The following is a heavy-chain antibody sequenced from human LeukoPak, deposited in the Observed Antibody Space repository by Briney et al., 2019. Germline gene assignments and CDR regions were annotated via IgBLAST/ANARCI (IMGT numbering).Heavy chain of an antibody. Sequence: GGSXXLSCAASGFTFSSYWXSWVRQAPGKXXEWVANINQDGSQKYHVDSVKGRFTISRDNAKKSLYLQMNSLRAEDTAVYYCGRVGAYYGSGSYSDYWGQGTLVTVSS. CDR1: GFTFSSYW. V-gene: IGHV3-7*01. CDR3: GRVGAYYGSGSYSDY. CDR2: INQDGSQK. J-gene: IGHJ4*02. D-gene: IGHD3-10*01.